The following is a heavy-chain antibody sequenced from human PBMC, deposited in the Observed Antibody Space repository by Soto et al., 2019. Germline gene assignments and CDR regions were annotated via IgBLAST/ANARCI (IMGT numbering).Heavy chain of an antibody. V-gene: IGHV4-39*01. CDR1: GGSISSGGYY. CDR3: ARTRTVAYYYGMDV. D-gene: IGHD4-4*01. CDR2: TFYNGNT. J-gene: IGHJ6*02. Sequence: PSETLSLTCTVSGGSISSGGYYWSWIRQHPGKGLEWIGNTFYNGNTYYNPSLKSRVTISLDTSKNQFSLKLSSVTAADTAVYYCARTRTVAYYYGMDVWGQGTTVTVSS.